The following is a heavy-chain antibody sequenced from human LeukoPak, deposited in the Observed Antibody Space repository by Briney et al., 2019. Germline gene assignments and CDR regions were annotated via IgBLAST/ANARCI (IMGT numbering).Heavy chain of an antibody. Sequence: PSETLSLTCTVSGDSIGNANSYWGWIRQPPGKGLEWIGSIYYSGSTYYKSSLRKRVTISVDTSKNQFSLKLTSVTAADTAVYYCARHDYGDYGRFDPWGQGNLVTVSS. J-gene: IGHJ5*02. V-gene: IGHV4-39*01. CDR3: ARHDYGDYGRFDP. CDR1: GDSIGNANSY. CDR2: IYYSGST. D-gene: IGHD4-17*01.